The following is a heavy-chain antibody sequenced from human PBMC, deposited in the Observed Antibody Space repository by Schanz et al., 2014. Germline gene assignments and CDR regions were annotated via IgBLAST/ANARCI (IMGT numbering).Heavy chain of an antibody. CDR2: IYSGGDT. J-gene: IGHJ5*02. CDR3: ARDMTIAPA. CDR1: GFSVSSNF. V-gene: IGHV3-66*01. Sequence: EVQLVESGGGLVQPGGSLRLSCAASGFSVSSNFMTWVRQAPGKGLEWVSLIYSGGDTNYAGSVKGRFTISRDNSKNTLYLQMDTLRVEDTAMFYCARDMTIAPAWGQGTLVTVSS. D-gene: IGHD6-13*01.